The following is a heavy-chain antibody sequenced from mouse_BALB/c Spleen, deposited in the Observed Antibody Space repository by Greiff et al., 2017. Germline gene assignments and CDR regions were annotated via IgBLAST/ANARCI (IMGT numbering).Heavy chain of an antibody. Sequence: VKVVESGAELVRPGVSVKISCKGSGYTFTDYAMHWVKQSHAKSLEWIGVISTYYGDASYNQKFKGKATMTVDKSSSTAYMELARLTSEDSAIYYCARFGRGYFDYWGQGTTLTVSS. CDR3: ARFGRGYFDY. V-gene: IGHV1S137*01. J-gene: IGHJ2*01. CDR1: GYTFTDYA. CDR2: ISTYYGDA.